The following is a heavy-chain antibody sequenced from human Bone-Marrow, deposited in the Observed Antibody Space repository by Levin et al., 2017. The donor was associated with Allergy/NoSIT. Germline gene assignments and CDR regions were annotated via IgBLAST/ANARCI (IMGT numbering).Heavy chain of an antibody. J-gene: IGHJ4*02. D-gene: IGHD6-6*01. CDR1: GFTFSSYD. CDR3: ARRDSSSPSLDY. Sequence: GESLKISCAASGFTFSSYDMHWVRQATGKGLEWVSAIGTADDTYYLGSVKGRFTISRENAKNSLYLQMNSLRAGDTAVYYCARRDSSSPSLDYWGQGTLVTVSS. CDR2: IGTADDT. V-gene: IGHV3-13*01.